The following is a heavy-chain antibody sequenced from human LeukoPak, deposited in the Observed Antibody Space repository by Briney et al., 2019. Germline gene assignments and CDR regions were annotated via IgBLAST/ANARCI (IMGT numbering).Heavy chain of an antibody. CDR3: ARDVLLWFGELLNYYYYYYGMDV. V-gene: IGHV3-23*01. J-gene: IGHJ6*02. CDR1: GFTFSSYA. CDR2: ISGSGGST. D-gene: IGHD3-10*01. Sequence: GGSLRLSCAASGFTFSSYAMSWVRQAPGKGLEWVSAISGSGGSTYYADSVKGRFTISRDNSKNTLYLQMNSLRAEDTAVYYCARDVLLWFGELLNYYYYYYGMDVWGQGTTVTVSS.